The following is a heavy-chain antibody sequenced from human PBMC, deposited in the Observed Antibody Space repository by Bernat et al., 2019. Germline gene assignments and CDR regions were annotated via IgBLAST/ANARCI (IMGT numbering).Heavy chain of an antibody. D-gene: IGHD3-22*01. J-gene: IGHJ3*02. CDR3: ARGAHYYDSSGYPGAFDI. Sequence: QVQLVQSGAEVKKPGASVKVSCKASGYTFTGYYMHWVRQAPGQGLEWMGWINPNSGGTNYAQKLQGWVTMTRDTSISTAYMELSRLRSDDTAVYYCARGAHYYDSSGYPGAFDIWGQGTMVTVSS. V-gene: IGHV1-2*04. CDR2: INPNSGGT. CDR1: GYTFTGYY.